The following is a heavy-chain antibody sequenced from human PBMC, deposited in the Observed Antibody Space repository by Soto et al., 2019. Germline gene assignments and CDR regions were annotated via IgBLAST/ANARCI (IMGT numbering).Heavy chain of an antibody. CDR1: GYTFTSYD. V-gene: IGHV1-8*01. CDR3: ALRSTSCCYYYGMDV. CDR2: MNPNSGNT. D-gene: IGHD2-2*01. J-gene: IGHJ6*02. Sequence: GASVQVSCKASGYTFTSYDINWVRQATGQGLEWMGWMNPNSGNTGYAQKFQGRVTMTRNTSISTAYMELSSLRSEDTAVYYCALRSTSCCYYYGMDVWGQGTTVTVSS.